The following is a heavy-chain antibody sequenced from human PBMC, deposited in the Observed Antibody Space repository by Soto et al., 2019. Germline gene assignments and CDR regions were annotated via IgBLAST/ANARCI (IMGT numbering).Heavy chain of an antibody. CDR2: IYWDDDK. D-gene: IGHD4-17*01. J-gene: IGHJ3*02. V-gene: IGHV2-5*02. Sequence: QITLKESGPPLVKPTQTLTLTCTFSGFSLSTSGVGVGWIRQPPGKALEWLALIYWDDDKRYSPSLKSRLTITKDTSKNQVVLTMTNMDPVDTATYYCAHLPSYGDYKACAFDIWGQGTMVTVSS. CDR3: AHLPSYGDYKACAFDI. CDR1: GFSLSTSGVG.